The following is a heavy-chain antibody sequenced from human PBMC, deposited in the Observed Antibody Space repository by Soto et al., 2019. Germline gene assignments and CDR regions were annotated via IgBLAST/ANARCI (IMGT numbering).Heavy chain of an antibody. Sequence: PGGSLRLSCAASGFTFSSYIMNWVRQAPGKGLEWVSSISSSSSYIYYADSVKGRFTISRDNAKNSLYLQMNSLRAEDTAVYYCATIAVAGTLVDVWGQGTTVTVSS. D-gene: IGHD6-19*01. V-gene: IGHV3-21*01. CDR1: GFTFSSYI. CDR2: ISSSSSYI. J-gene: IGHJ6*02. CDR3: ATIAVAGTLVDV.